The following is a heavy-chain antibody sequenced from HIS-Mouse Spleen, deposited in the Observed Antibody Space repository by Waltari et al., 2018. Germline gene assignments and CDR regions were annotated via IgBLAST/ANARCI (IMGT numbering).Heavy chain of an antibody. CDR2: IWYNGSNK. CDR1: GFTFSSYG. V-gene: IGHV3-33*06. Sequence: QVQLVESGGGVVQPGRSLRLSCAASGFTFSSYGMHWVRQAPGKGLELVAVIWYNGSNKYYADSVKGRFTISRDNSKNTLYLQMNSLRAEDTAVYYCAKGKYYFDYWGQGTLVTVSS. CDR3: AKGKYYFDY. J-gene: IGHJ4*02.